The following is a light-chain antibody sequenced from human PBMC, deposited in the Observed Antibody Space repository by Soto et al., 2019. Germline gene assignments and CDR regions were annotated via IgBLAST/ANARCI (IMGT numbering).Light chain of an antibody. Sequence: EIVMTQSPATLSVSPGERVTLSCRASQIVSTNLAWYQKKPGQPPRLLIHGASTRATGIPARFSGSGSGTEFTLTISSLQSEDFAVYYCQQRKSGTPLTVGGGTKGDSK. CDR3: QQRKSGTPLT. CDR1: QIVSTN. V-gene: IGKV3-15*01. J-gene: IGKJ4*01. CDR2: GAS.